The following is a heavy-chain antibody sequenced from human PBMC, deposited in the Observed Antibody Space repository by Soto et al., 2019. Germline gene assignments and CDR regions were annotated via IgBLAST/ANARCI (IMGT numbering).Heavy chain of an antibody. J-gene: IGHJ1*01. CDR3: ARDPHYYDSSGYYNSAEYFQH. V-gene: IGHV1-69*01. CDR1: GGTFSSYA. Sequence: QVQLVQSGAEVKKPGSSVKVSCKASGGTFSSYAISWVRQAPGQGLEWMGGIIPIFGTANYAQKFQGRVTITADESTSTAYMELSSLRSEYTAVYYCARDPHYYDSSGYYNSAEYFQHWGQGTLVTVSS. D-gene: IGHD3-22*01. CDR2: IIPIFGTA.